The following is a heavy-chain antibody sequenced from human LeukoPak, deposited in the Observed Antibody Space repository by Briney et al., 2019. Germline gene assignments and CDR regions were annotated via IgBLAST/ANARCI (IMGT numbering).Heavy chain of an antibody. J-gene: IGHJ4*02. CDR2: IYHSGST. CDR3: GRDLGDVVPAAYFDY. Sequence: SQTLSLTCTVSGGSLSSGGYYWSWIRQPPGKGLEWIGYIYHSGSTYYNPSLKSRVTISVDRSKNQFSPKLSSVTAADTAVYYCGRDLGDVVPAAYFDYWGQGTLGTVSS. D-gene: IGHD2-2*01. V-gene: IGHV4-30-2*01. CDR1: GGSLSSGGYY.